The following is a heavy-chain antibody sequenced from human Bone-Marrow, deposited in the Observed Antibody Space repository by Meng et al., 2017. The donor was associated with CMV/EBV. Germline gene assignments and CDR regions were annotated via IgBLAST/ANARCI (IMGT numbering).Heavy chain of an antibody. V-gene: IGHV1-69*05. J-gene: IGHJ4*02. Sequence: SVKVSCKASGGTFSSYAISWVRQAPGQGLEWMGGIIPIFGTANYAQKFQGRVTITTDESTSTAYMELSSLRSEDTAVYYCARDLGPWSSSSLLGDYWGQGTLVTVSS. CDR3: ARDLGPWSSSSLLGDY. D-gene: IGHD6-6*01. CDR2: IIPIFGTA. CDR1: GGTFSSYA.